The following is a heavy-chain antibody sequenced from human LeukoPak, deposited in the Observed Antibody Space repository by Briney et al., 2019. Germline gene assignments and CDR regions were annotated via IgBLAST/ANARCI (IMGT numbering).Heavy chain of an antibody. D-gene: IGHD3-22*01. V-gene: IGHV2-70*11. J-gene: IGHJ4*02. CDR2: IDWDDDK. CDR1: GFSLSTSGMC. CDR3: ARTTYYYDSSGYFFIDY. Sequence: SGPTLVNPTQTLTLTCTFSGFSLSTSGMCVSWIRQPPGKALEWLARIDWDDDKYYISSLKTRLTISKDTSKNQVVLTMTNMDPVDTATYYCARTTYYYDSSGYFFIDYWGQGTLVTVSS.